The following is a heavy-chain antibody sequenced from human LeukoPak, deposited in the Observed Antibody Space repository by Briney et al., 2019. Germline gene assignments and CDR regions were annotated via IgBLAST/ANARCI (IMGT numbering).Heavy chain of an antibody. J-gene: IGHJ4*02. CDR2: ISGSGDYT. V-gene: IGHV3-23*01. CDR3: AKEIWPTVTTPGWTYFDY. D-gene: IGHD4-17*01. CDR1: GFTFSSHG. Sequence: GGSLRLSCAASGFTFSSHGMSWVRQAPGKGLEWVSTISGSGDYTYYADSVKGRFTISRDNSKNTLYLQMNSLRAEDTAVYYCAKEIWPTVTTPGWTYFDYWGQGALVTVSS.